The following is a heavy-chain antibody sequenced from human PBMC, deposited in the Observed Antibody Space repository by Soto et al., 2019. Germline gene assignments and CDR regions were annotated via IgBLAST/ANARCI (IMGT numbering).Heavy chain of an antibody. V-gene: IGHV5-51*01. CDR3: ASGPLRSPRGYYYYMDV. CDR1: GYSFTSYW. D-gene: IGHD4-17*01. Sequence: PGESLKISCKGSGYSFTSYWIGWVRQMPGKGLEWMGIIYPGDSDTRYSPSFQGQVTISADKSISTAYLQWSSLEASDTAMYYCASGPLRSPRGYYYYMDVWGKGTTVTVSS. J-gene: IGHJ6*03. CDR2: IYPGDSDT.